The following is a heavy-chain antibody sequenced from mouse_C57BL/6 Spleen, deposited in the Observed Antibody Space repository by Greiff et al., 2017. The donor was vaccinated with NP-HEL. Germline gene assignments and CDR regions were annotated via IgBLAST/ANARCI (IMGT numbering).Heavy chain of an antibody. CDR1: GYSFTGYY. D-gene: IGHD3-2*02. CDR2: INPSTGRT. Sequence: VQLQQSGPELVKPGASVKISCKASGYSFTGYYMNWVKQSPEKSLEWIGAINPSTGRTTYNQKFKAKATVTVDKSSSTAYMQLKSLTSEDSAVYYCATDRSGSYDKEYWGQGTSGTV. V-gene: IGHV1-42*01. CDR3: ATDRSGSYDKEY. J-gene: IGHJ4*01.